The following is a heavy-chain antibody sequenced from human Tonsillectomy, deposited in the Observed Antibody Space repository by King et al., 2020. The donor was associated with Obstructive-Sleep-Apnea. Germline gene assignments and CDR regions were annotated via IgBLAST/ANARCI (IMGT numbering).Heavy chain of an antibody. J-gene: IGHJ4*02. V-gene: IGHV3-74*01. D-gene: IGHD3-22*01. Sequence: VQLVESGGGLVQPGGSLRLSCAASGFTFSSYWMHWVRQAPGKGLVWVSHINSDGITTTYADSVKGRFTISRDNAKNTLYLQMNSLRAEDTAVYYCVRARWYYDSPEPFWDWGLGTLVTVSS. CDR2: INSDGITT. CDR3: VRARWYYDSPEPFWD. CDR1: GFTFSSYW.